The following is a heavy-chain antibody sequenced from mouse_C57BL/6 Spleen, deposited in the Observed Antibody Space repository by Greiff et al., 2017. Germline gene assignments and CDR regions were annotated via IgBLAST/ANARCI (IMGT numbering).Heavy chain of an antibody. V-gene: IGHV14-3*01. J-gene: IGHJ2*01. CDR2: IDPANGNT. CDR3: ARAIYYYGSSFYFDY. Sequence: EVQLVESVAELVRPGASVKLSCTASGFNIKNTYMHWVKQRPEQGLEWIGRIDPANGNTKYAPKFQGKATITADTSSNTAYLQLSSLTSEDTAIYYCARAIYYYGSSFYFDYWGQGTTLTVSS. D-gene: IGHD1-1*01. CDR1: GFNIKNTY.